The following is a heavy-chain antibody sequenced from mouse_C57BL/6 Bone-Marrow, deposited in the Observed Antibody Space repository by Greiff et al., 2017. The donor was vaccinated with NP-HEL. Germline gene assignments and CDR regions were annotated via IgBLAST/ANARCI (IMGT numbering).Heavy chain of an antibody. CDR1: GFTFSSYG. CDR2: ISSGGSYT. D-gene: IGHD2-4*01. Sequence: DVKLVESGGDLVKPGGSLKLSCAASGFTFSSYGMSWVRQTPDTRLAWVATISSGGSYTYYPDSVKGRFTISRDNAKNTLYLQMSSLKSEDTAMYYCASPYDYDVAWFAYWGQGTLVTVSA. J-gene: IGHJ3*01. CDR3: ASPYDYDVAWFAY. V-gene: IGHV5-6*02.